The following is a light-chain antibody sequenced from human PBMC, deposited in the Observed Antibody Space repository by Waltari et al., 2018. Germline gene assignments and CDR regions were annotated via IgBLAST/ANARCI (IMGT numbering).Light chain of an antibody. V-gene: IGLV2-23*01. CDR1: RLDFGAYNF. J-gene: IGLJ2*01. CDR3: CSYVGGSRVL. Sequence: QSVLTQPASVSGSPGQSITISCTGTRLDFGAYNFVSWCQQLPGQAPRLLTSEATKRPSGVSYRFSGSKSGNTASLSISDLQAEDEADYYCCSYVGGSRVLFGGGTKLTV. CDR2: EAT.